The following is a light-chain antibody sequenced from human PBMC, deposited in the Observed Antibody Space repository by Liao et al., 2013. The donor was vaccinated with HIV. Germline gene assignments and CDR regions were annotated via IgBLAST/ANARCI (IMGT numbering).Light chain of an antibody. CDR3: QIWDSSSHQEV. Sequence: SYVLTQPPSVSVAPGKTARITCGGNNIGSKSVHWYQQKPGQAPVLVIYYDSDRPSGIPERFSGSNSGNTATLTISKVEAGDEADYYCQIWDSSSHQEVFGGGTKLTVL. CDR2: YDS. J-gene: IGLJ3*02. V-gene: IGLV3-21*04. CDR1: NIGSKS.